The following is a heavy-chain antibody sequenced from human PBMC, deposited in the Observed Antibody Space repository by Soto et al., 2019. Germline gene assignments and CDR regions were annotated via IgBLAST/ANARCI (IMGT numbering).Heavy chain of an antibody. CDR1: GYTFTSYD. D-gene: IGHD2-2*01. Sequence: ASVKVSCKASGYTFTSYDINWVRQATGQGLEWMGWMNPNSGNTGYAQKFQGRVTMTRNTSISTAYMELSSLRSEDTAVYYCARGAYCSSTSCYKNDYWGQGTLVTVSS. J-gene: IGHJ4*02. V-gene: IGHV1-8*01. CDR2: MNPNSGNT. CDR3: ARGAYCSSTSCYKNDY.